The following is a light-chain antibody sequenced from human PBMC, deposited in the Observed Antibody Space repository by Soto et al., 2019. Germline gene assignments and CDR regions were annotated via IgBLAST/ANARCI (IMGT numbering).Light chain of an antibody. Sequence: EIVLTQSPGTLSLSPGERATLSCRASQSVSNSYLAWYQHKPGLAPRLLIYGASSRATGIPDRFSGSGSGTDFTLTISRLEPEDFAVYYCQQYGSSPPYTFGQGTKLEIK. CDR3: QQYGSSPPYT. CDR2: GAS. CDR1: QSVSNSY. J-gene: IGKJ2*01. V-gene: IGKV3-20*01.